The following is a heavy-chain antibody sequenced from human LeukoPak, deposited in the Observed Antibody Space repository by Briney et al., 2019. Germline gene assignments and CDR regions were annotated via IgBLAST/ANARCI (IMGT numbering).Heavy chain of an antibody. CDR3: ARGRAVAGRVVYYFDY. Sequence: SETLSLTCAVYGDSFSGYYWSWIRQPPGKGLEWIGEINHSGSTNYNPSLKSRVTISVDTSKNQFSLKLSSVTAADTAVYYCARGRAVAGRVVYYFDYWGQGTLVTVSS. V-gene: IGHV4-34*01. CDR2: INHSGST. D-gene: IGHD6-19*01. CDR1: GDSFSGYY. J-gene: IGHJ4*02.